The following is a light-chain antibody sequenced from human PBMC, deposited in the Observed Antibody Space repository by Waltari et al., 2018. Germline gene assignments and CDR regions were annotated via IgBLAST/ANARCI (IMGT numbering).Light chain of an antibody. CDR1: QYISTY. CDR2: EAS. V-gene: IGKV1-8*01. Sequence: AFRMTQSPSSLSASTGDRVTIICRASQYISTYLAWFQQRPGKAPKLLIYEASTLQRGVPSRFSGSGSGTDFTLTITSLQSDDFATYYCQQYFNYPRTFGQGTRVEIE. J-gene: IGKJ1*01. CDR3: QQYFNYPRT.